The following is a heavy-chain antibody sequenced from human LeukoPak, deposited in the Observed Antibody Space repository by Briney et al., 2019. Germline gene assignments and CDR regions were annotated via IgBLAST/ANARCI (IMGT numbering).Heavy chain of an antibody. CDR3: AKPARTDYADY. J-gene: IGHJ4*02. Sequence: GGSLRLSCAASGFTFSNAWMSWVRQAPGKGLEWVSAISGTGNRTYYADSVKGRFTISRDNSKNTLYLQMNSLRAEDTAVYYCAKPARTDYADYWGQGTLVTVSS. V-gene: IGHV3-23*01. D-gene: IGHD1-14*01. CDR1: GFTFSNAW. CDR2: ISGTGNRT.